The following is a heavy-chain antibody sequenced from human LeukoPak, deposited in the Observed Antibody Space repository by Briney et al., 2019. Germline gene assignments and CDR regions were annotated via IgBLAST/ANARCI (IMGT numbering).Heavy chain of an antibody. D-gene: IGHD3-22*01. CDR2: ISSSSSTI. CDR3: ARDRTPYYYDSSGFDY. J-gene: IGHJ4*02. V-gene: IGHV3-48*02. Sequence: GGSLRLSCAASGFTFSSYSMNWVRRAPGKGLEWVSYISSSSSTIYYADSVKGRFTISRDNAKNSLYLQMNSLRDEDTAVYYCARDRTPYYYDSSGFDYWGQGTLVTVSS. CDR1: GFTFSSYS.